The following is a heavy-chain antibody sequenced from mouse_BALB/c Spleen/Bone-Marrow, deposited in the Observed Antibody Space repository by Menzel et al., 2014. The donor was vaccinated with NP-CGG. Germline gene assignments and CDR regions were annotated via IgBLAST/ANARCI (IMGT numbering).Heavy chain of an antibody. V-gene: IGHV1-7*01. D-gene: IGHD2-4*01. CDR2: INPSTGYT. CDR1: GYNFISYW. J-gene: IGHJ4*01. Sequence: VMLVESGAELAKPGASVKMSCKASGYNFISYWMHWVKQRPGQGLEWIGYINPSTGYTEYNQKFKDKATLTADKSSSKACMQLSSLTSEDSAVYYCARNYDYDGGYYAMDYWGQGTSVTVSS. CDR3: ARNYDYDGGYYAMDY.